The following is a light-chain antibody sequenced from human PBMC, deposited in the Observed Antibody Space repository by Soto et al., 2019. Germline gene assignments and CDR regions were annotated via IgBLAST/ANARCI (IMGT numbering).Light chain of an antibody. J-gene: IGKJ5*01. V-gene: IGKV3-20*01. CDR2: GAS. Sequence: EIVLTQSPGTLSLSPGDRATLSCRASQSVSSTYLAWYQQKVGQAPRLLIHGASTRATGIPDRFSGSGSGTDFTLTIIRLEPEDFAVYYCKQYGSSHPITFGQGTRLEIK. CDR3: KQYGSSHPIT. CDR1: QSVSSTY.